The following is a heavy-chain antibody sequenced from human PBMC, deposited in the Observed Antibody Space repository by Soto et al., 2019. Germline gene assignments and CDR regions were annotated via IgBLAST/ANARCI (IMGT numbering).Heavy chain of an antibody. D-gene: IGHD3-16*02. Sequence: GSLRLSCAASGFTFSSYGMHWVRQAPGKGLEWVAVIWYDGSNKYYADSVKGRFTISRDNSKNTLYLQMNSLRAEDTAVYYCARGREKELFYDYIWGSYRHDAFDIWGQGTMVTVSS. V-gene: IGHV3-33*01. CDR2: IWYDGSNK. CDR1: GFTFSSYG. CDR3: ARGREKELFYDYIWGSYRHDAFDI. J-gene: IGHJ3*02.